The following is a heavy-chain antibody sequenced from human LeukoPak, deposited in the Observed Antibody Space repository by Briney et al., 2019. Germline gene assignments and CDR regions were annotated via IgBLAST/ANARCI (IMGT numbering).Heavy chain of an antibody. Sequence: SETLSLTCTVSGDSISSYYWSWIRQPPGKGLEWIGYIYYSGSTYYNPSLRSRVTISVDTSKNQFSLKLSSVTAADTAVYYCARSSEGRYYYDSSGFSYYYYYMDVWGKGTTVTISS. D-gene: IGHD3-22*01. V-gene: IGHV4-59*01. CDR2: IYYSGST. CDR3: ARSSEGRYYYDSSGFSYYYYYMDV. J-gene: IGHJ6*03. CDR1: GDSISSYY.